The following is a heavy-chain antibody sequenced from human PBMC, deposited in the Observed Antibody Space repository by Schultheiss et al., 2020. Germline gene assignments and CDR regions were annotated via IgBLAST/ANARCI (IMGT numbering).Heavy chain of an antibody. CDR2: IYPGDSDT. Sequence: GESLKISCKGSGYSFSSYWIGWVRQMPGKGLELMGIIYPGDSDTRYSPSFQGQVTISADKSISTAYLQWSSLKASDTAMYYCARSPTNGYDYPYYFYGMDVWGQGTTVTVSS. CDR1: GYSFSSYW. D-gene: IGHD5-12*01. J-gene: IGHJ6*02. V-gene: IGHV5-51*01. CDR3: ARSPTNGYDYPYYFYGMDV.